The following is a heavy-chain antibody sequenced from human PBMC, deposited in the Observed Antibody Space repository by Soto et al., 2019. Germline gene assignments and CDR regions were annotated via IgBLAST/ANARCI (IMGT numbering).Heavy chain of an antibody. CDR2: IYHSGST. CDR3: ARGYQGTGTDY. J-gene: IGHJ4*02. D-gene: IGHD1-1*01. CDR1: GYSISSGYY. V-gene: IGHV4-38-2*02. Sequence: SETLSLTCTVSGYSISSGYYWGWIRQPPGKGLEWIGSIYHSGSTYYNPSLKSRVTISVDTSKNQFSLKLSSVTAADTAVYYCARGYQGTGTDYWGQGTLVTVSS.